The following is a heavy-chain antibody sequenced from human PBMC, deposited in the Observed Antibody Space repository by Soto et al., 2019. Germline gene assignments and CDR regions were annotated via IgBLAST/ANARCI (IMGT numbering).Heavy chain of an antibody. Sequence: QVQLVESGGGVVQPATSLRLSCAASGFTFSGYSMVWARQAAGKGLEWLTAITHDGGTKAYTDSVKGRFTISRDDSKKTLFLQTNSLRREDTAVYYCARIGHGFTVGGRCDPWGQGTLVIVSS. CDR3: ARIGHGFTVGGRCDP. J-gene: IGHJ5*02. V-gene: IGHV3-30*03. CDR1: GFTFSGYS. D-gene: IGHD2-8*02. CDR2: ITHDGGTK.